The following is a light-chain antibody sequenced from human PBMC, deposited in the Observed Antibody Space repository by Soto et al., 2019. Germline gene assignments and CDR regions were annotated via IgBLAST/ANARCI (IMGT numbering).Light chain of an antibody. CDR1: QSISSY. Sequence: DVQMTQSPSTRSASVGDRVTITCRASQSISSYLNWYQQKPGKAPKXLIYAASSLQSGVPSRFRGSGSGTELTITVSRLKPDDFETDVCQQYRDYSRTFGQGTKVDIK. V-gene: IGKV1-39*01. CDR3: QQYRDYSRT. J-gene: IGKJ1*01. CDR2: AAS.